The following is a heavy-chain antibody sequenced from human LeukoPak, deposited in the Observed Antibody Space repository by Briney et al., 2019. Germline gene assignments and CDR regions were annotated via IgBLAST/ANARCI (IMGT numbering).Heavy chain of an antibody. CDR2: ISGSGGST. CDR1: GFTFSSYA. Sequence: GGSLRLSCAASGFTFSSYAMSWVRQAPGKGLEWVSAISGSGGSTYYADSVKGRFTISRDNSKNTLYLQMNSLRAEDTAVYYCAKEGYYDILTGYYGYFFDYWGQGTLVTVSS. V-gene: IGHV3-23*01. D-gene: IGHD3-9*01. CDR3: AKEGYYDILTGYYGYFFDY. J-gene: IGHJ4*02.